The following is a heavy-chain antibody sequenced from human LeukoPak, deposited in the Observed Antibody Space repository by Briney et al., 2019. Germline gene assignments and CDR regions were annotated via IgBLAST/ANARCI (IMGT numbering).Heavy chain of an antibody. CDR2: IKSKIDGGTT. CDR3: ASAEYSSSWTS. Sequence: PGGSLRLSCAASGFTFSSYAMSWVRQAPGKGLEWVGRIKSKIDGGTTDYAAPVKGRFTISRDDSKNTLYLQMNSLKIEDTAVYYCASAEYSSSWTSWGQGTLVTVSS. CDR1: GFTFSSYA. J-gene: IGHJ5*02. D-gene: IGHD6-13*01. V-gene: IGHV3-15*01.